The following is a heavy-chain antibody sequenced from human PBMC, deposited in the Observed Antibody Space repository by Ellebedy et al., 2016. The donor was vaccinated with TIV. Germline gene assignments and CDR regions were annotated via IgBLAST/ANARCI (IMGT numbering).Heavy chain of an antibody. D-gene: IGHD4/OR15-4a*01. CDR2: INPNSGGT. J-gene: IGHJ5*02. V-gene: IGHV1-2*02. Sequence: AASVKVSCKASGYSFTNYYMNWVRQAPGQGLEWMGWINPNSGGTNYAQKFQGRVTMTRDTSVSTAYMELSRLRSDDSALYYCASSTVLDYNWFDPWGQGTLVTVSS. CDR3: ASSTVLDYNWFDP. CDR1: GYSFTNYY.